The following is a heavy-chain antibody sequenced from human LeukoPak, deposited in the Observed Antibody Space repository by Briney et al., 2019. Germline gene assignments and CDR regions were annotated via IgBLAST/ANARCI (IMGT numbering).Heavy chain of an antibody. V-gene: IGHV4-39*07. J-gene: IGHJ4*02. CDR3: ARWAPHYFDY. CDR2: IYYSGST. CDR1: GGSISSSSYY. Sequence: SETLSLTCTVSGGSISSSSYYWGWIRQPPGKGLEWIGSIYYSGSTYYNPSLKSRVTISVDTSKNQFSLKLSSVTAADTAVYYCARWAPHYFDYWGQGTLVTVSS.